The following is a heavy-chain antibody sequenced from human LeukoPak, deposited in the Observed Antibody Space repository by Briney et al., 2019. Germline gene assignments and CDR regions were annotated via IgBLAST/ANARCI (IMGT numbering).Heavy chain of an antibody. J-gene: IGHJ3*02. CDR1: GGSISSGGYY. V-gene: IGHV4-31*03. D-gene: IGHD3-22*01. CDR2: IYYSGST. CDR3: ARAGDYDSSGYSSSDAFDI. Sequence: SQTLSLTCTVSGGSISSGGYYWSWIRQHPGKGLEWIVYIYYSGSTYYNPSLMSRLTISVDTSKNQFSLKLTSVTAADTAVYYCARAGDYDSSGYSSSDAFDIWGQGTMVTVSS.